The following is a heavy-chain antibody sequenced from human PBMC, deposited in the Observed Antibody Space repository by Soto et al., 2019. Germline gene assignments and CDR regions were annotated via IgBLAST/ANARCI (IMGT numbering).Heavy chain of an antibody. J-gene: IGHJ6*02. CDR2: IKFDGSTT. D-gene: IGHD5-12*01. CDR3: ARGLRNYYGVDV. CDR1: GFTFSTYW. V-gene: IGHV3-74*01. Sequence: EVQVVESGGGLVQPGGSLRLSCVASGFTFSTYWMHWVRQAPGKGLVWVSRIKFDGSTTSYADSVKGRFTISRDNAKNTGYLQKKRLRAEETGVYYCARGLRNYYGVDVWGQGATVTVSS.